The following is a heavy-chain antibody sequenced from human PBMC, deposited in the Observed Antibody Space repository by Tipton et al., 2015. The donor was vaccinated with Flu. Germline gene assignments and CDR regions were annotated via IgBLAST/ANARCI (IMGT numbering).Heavy chain of an antibody. CDR1: GDSFGSGYC. J-gene: IGHJ5*01. V-gene: IGHV4-38-2*01. CDR2: ACHSGNT. Sequence: GLVKPSETLSLTCSVSGDSFGSGYCWGWVRQPPGKGVDWLGNACHSGNTYYNPPLRSRVTISVDRSKNQFSLKMNSVTAADTAVYFCARRDYSNYVSEPKNWFDSWGQGTLVTVSS. CDR3: ARRDYSNYVSEPKNWFDS. D-gene: IGHD4-11*01.